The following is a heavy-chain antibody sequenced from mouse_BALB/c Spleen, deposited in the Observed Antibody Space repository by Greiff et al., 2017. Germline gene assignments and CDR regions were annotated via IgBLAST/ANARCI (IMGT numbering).Heavy chain of an antibody. CDR3: ARLTYYRYDAFDY. D-gene: IGHD2-14*01. CDR1: GYTFSSYW. CDR2: ILPGSGST. V-gene: IGHV1-9*01. J-gene: IGHJ2*01. Sequence: QVQLQQSGAELMKPGASVKISCKATGYTFSSYWIEWVKQRPGHGLEWIGEILPGSGSTNYNEKFKGKATFTADTSSNTAYMQLSSLTSEDSAVYYCARLTYYRYDAFDYWGQGTTLTVSS.